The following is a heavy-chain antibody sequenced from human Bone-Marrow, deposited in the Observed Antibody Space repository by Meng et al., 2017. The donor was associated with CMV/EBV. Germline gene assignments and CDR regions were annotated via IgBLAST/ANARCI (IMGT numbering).Heavy chain of an antibody. J-gene: IGHJ3*02. CDR2: INPSGGST. Sequence: ASVKVSCKASGYTFTSYYMLWVRQAPGQGLEWMGIINPSGGSTSYAQKFQGRVTMTRDTSTSTVYMELSSLRSEDTSVYYCARDLPNAFDIWGQGTMVTVSS. CDR1: GYTFTSYY. CDR3: ARDLPNAFDI. V-gene: IGHV1-46*01.